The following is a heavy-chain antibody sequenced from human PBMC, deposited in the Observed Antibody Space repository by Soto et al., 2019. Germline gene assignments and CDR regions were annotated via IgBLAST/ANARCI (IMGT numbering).Heavy chain of an antibody. Sequence: SETLSLTCTVSGGSISSYYWSWIRQPPGKGLEWIGYIYYSGSTNYNPSLKSRVTISVDTSKNQFSLKLSSVTAADTAVYYCARSYMRYFFCVSCYAYYYYDIYVRAQRTSVTVS. CDR1: GGSISSYY. D-gene: IGHD2-15*01. J-gene: IGHJ6*02. V-gene: IGHV4-59*01. CDR3: ARSYMRYFFCVSCYAYYYYDIYV. CDR2: IYYSGST.